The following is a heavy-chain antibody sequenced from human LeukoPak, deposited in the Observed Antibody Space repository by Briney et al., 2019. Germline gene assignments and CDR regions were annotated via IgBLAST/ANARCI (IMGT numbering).Heavy chain of an antibody. CDR1: GFTVSNNY. CDR3: ARDSSGPLY. V-gene: IGHV3-66*01. J-gene: IGHJ4*02. Sequence: GGSLRLSCAASGFTVSNNYMSWVRQAPGKGLEWVSAIYSGGGTYYADSVKGRFTISRDNSKNTLYLQMNSLRAEETAVYYCARDSSGPLYWGQGTMVTVSS. CDR2: IYSGGGT. D-gene: IGHD6-19*01.